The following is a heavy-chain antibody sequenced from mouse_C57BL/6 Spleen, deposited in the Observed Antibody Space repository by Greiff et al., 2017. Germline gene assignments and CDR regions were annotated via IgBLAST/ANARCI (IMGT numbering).Heavy chain of an antibody. V-gene: IGHV5-16*01. CDR3: ARVQGYFDV. J-gene: IGHJ1*03. CDR2: INYDGSST. CDR1: GFTFSDYY. Sequence: EVNVVESEGGLVQPGSSMKLSCTASGFTFSDYYMAWVRQVPEKGLEWVANINYDGSSTYYLDSLKSRFIISRDNAKNILYLQMSSLKSEDTATYYCARVQGYFDVWGTGTTVTVSS.